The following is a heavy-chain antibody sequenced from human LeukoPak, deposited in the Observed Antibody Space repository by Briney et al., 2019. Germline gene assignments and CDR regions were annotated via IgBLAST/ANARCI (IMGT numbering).Heavy chain of an antibody. V-gene: IGHV4-61*01. CDR1: GGSVSSGSYY. D-gene: IGHD3-22*01. CDR3: AREGRPKYYYDSSGYIDY. CDR2: IYYSGGT. Sequence: SETLSLTCTVSGGSVSSGSYYWSWIRQPPGKGLEWIGYIYYSGGTNYNPSLKSRVTISVDTSKNQFSLKLSSVTAADTAVYYCAREGRPKYYYDSSGYIDYWGQGTLVTVSS. J-gene: IGHJ4*02.